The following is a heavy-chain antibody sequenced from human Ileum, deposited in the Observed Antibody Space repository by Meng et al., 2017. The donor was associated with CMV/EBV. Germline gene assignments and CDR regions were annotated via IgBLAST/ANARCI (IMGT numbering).Heavy chain of an antibody. Sequence: CGFALTDYYMDWARLAPGRGLELVGLSRIKAHDCVTAYAASVEGRFFISRDDAKNTLFLQMNSLKTEDTAMYFCARDTSDKFSLDSWGLGTLVTVSS. CDR3: ARDTSDKFSLDS. CDR2: SRIKAHDCVT. J-gene: IGHJ4*02. D-gene: IGHD1-26*01. CDR1: GFALTDYY. V-gene: IGHV3-72*01.